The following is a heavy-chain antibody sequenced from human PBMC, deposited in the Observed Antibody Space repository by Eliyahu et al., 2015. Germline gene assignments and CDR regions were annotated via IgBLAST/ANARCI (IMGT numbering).Heavy chain of an antibody. CDR2: XWYDGSNK. CDR3: ARVSTYYDFWSGLTRHKYYYYGMDV. D-gene: IGHD3-3*01. CDR1: GFTFSXYG. J-gene: IGHJ6*02. Sequence: QVQLVESGGGVVQPGRSLRLSCAASGFTFSXYGMHWVRXAPGKGLXWVAVXWYDGSNKYYADSVKGRFTISRDNSKNTLYLQMNSLRAEDTAVYYCARVSTYYDFWSGLTRHKYYYYGMDVWGQGTTVTVSS. V-gene: IGHV3-33*01.